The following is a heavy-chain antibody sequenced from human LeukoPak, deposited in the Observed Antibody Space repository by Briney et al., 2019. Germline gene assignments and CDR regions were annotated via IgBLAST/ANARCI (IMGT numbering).Heavy chain of an antibody. CDR2: IYHSGST. CDR3: ARDSDGTSYLTN. Sequence: SETLSLTCAVSGGSVSSSNWWSWVRQPPEKGLEWIGEIYHSGSTNYDPSLKSRVTISVDKSKNQFSLKLSSVTAADTAVYYCARDSDGTSYLTNWGQGTLVTVSS. J-gene: IGHJ4*02. D-gene: IGHD2-2*01. CDR1: GGSVSSSNW. V-gene: IGHV4-4*02.